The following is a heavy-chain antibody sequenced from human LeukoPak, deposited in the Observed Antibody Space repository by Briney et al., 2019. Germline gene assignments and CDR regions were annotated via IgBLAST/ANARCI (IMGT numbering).Heavy chain of an antibody. Sequence: SQTLSLNCAVSAGSISSGGYSCSWIRQPPGKGLVWIGYIYHSGRTYYTPSRRSRVTISVDRSKNQFSLKLSSVTAADTAVYYCASQLSPGIGYFDYWGQGTLVTASS. CDR1: AGSISSGGYS. CDR2: IYHSGRT. V-gene: IGHV4-30-2*01. J-gene: IGHJ4*02. D-gene: IGHD2/OR15-2a*01. CDR3: ASQLSPGIGYFDY.